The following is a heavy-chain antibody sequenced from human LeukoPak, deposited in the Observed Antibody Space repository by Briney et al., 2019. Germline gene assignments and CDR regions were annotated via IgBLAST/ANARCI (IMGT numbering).Heavy chain of an antibody. CDR2: ISGSGGST. J-gene: IGHJ4*02. CDR3: ATAYYDSSGYSYYFDY. Sequence: GGSLRLSCAASGFTFSSYAMSWVRQAPGKGLEWVSAISGSGGSTYYADSVKGRFTISRDNSKNTLYLQMNSLRAEDTAVYYCATAYYDSSGYSYYFDYWGQGTLVTVSS. V-gene: IGHV3-23*01. CDR1: GFTFSSYA. D-gene: IGHD3-22*01.